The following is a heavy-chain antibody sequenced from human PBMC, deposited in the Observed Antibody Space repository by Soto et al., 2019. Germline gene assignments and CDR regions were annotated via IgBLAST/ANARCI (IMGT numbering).Heavy chain of an antibody. CDR3: ARAHYCSSTSCPHNWFDP. Sequence: ASVKVSCKASGYTFTSYAMHWVRLAPGQRLEWMGWINAGNGNTKYSQKFQGRVTITRDTSASTAYMELSSLRSEDTAVYYCARAHYCSSTSCPHNWFDPWGQGTLVTVSS. V-gene: IGHV1-3*01. CDR2: INAGNGNT. J-gene: IGHJ5*02. D-gene: IGHD2-2*01. CDR1: GYTFTSYA.